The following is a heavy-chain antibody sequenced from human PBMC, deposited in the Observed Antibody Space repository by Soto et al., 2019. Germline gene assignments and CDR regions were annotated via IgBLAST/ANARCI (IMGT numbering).Heavy chain of an antibody. Sequence: GESLKISCKGSGYSFTNYWIGWVRQMPGKGLEWMGIIYPGDSDTRYSPSFQGQVTISADKSISTAYLQWSSLRAEDTAVYYCARDMVRGMDVWGQGTTVTVSS. CDR3: ARDMVRGMDV. D-gene: IGHD3-10*01. CDR1: GYSFTNYW. CDR2: IYPGDSDT. V-gene: IGHV5-51*01. J-gene: IGHJ6*02.